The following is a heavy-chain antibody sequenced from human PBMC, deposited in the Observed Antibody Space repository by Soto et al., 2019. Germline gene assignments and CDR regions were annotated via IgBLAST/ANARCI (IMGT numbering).Heavy chain of an antibody. Sequence: QVQLVESGGGVVQPGRSLRLSCAASGFTFSSYGMHWVRQAPGKGLEWVAMIYYDGNNKYYTESVKGRFTISRDNSKNTLYLQMNSLRAEDTAVYYCARVGGTVTSDYWGQGTLVLVSS. J-gene: IGHJ4*02. CDR3: ARVGGTVTSDY. CDR1: GFTFSSYG. V-gene: IGHV3-33*01. CDR2: IYYDGNNK. D-gene: IGHD4-17*01.